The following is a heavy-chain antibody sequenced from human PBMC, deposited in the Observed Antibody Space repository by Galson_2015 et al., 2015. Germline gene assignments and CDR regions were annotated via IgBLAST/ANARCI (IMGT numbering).Heavy chain of an antibody. V-gene: IGHV3-74*01. J-gene: IGHJ3*02. CDR3: ARGSGGGDSAAFDI. CDR2: TNSDGSST. CDR1: GFTFSRYW. D-gene: IGHD2-21*02. Sequence: SLRLSCAASGFTFSRYWMHWVRQAPGKGLVWVSRTNSDGSSTSYVDSVKGRLTISRDNAKNTLYLQMNSLRAEDTAVYYCARGSGGGDSAAFDIWGQGTMVTVSS.